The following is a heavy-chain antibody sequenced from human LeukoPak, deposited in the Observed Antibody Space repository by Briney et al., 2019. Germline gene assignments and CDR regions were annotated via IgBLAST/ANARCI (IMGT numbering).Heavy chain of an antibody. CDR1: GYSITSGFS. CDR2: IYYSGSI. J-gene: IGHJ4*02. V-gene: IGHV4-38-2*01. CDR3: ARHQRGDYQLRPQDY. D-gene: IGHD4/OR15-4a*01. Sequence: SETLSLTCAVSGYSITSGFSWGWIRQPPGKGLEWIGSIYYSGSIYYNQSLKSRVTLSVDTSKNQFSLKLSSVTAADTAVYYCARHQRGDYQLRPQDYCGQGALVTVSS.